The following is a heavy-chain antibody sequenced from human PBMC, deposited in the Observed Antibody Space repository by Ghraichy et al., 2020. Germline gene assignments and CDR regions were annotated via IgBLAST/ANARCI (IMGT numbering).Heavy chain of an antibody. D-gene: IGHD2/OR15-2a*01. J-gene: IGHJ3*02. Sequence: ETLSLTCAASGFTFSSYWMSWVRQAPGKGLEWVANIKRDGSEKYYVDSVKGRFTVSRDNAKNSLYLQMNSLRAEETAVYYCARDHKSMGGLIWGQGTMVTVSS. CDR1: GFTFSSYW. CDR3: ARDHKSMGGLI. CDR2: IKRDGSEK. V-gene: IGHV3-7*01.